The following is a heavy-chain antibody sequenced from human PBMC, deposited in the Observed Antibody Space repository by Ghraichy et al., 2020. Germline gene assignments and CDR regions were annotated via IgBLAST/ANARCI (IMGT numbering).Heavy chain of an antibody. CDR2: INPNSGGT. V-gene: IGHV1-2*04. J-gene: IGHJ4*02. Sequence: ASVKVSCKASGYTFTGYYMHWVRQAPGQGLEWMGWINPNSGGTNYAQKFQGWVTMTRDTSISTAYMELSRLRSDDTAVYYCARAPGGELSFFDYWGQGTLVTVSS. D-gene: IGHD3-16*02. CDR1: GYTFTGYY. CDR3: ARAPGGELSFFDY.